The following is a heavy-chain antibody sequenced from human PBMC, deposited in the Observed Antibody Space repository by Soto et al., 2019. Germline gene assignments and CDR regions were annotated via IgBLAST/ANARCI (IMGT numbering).Heavy chain of an antibody. J-gene: IGHJ4*02. D-gene: IGHD3-3*01. CDR2: IWNGGST. CDR3: ARYDLLSGYYSY. Sequence: EVQLVESGGGLVQPGGSRTLSCAASGFTVSSNYISWVRQAPGLGLEVVSLIWNGGSTYYADSVKGRFTISRDRSKNTLYLQMNSLRAEDTAVYYCARYDLLSGYYSYWGQGALVTVSS. V-gene: IGHV3-66*01. CDR1: GFTVSSNY.